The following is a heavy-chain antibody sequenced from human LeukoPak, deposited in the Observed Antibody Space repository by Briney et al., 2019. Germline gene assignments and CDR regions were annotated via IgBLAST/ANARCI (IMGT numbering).Heavy chain of an antibody. CDR1: GYTFTSYI. Sequence: ASVKVSCKASGYTFTSYIIHWVRQAPGQRLEWMGWINAGNENTKYSQKFQGRATITRDTSASTVYIELSSLTSEDTAVYYCVRESVSLWYKSSGGDRLDPWGQGTLVTVSS. J-gene: IGHJ5*02. D-gene: IGHD6-13*01. V-gene: IGHV1-3*01. CDR2: INAGNENT. CDR3: VRESVSLWYKSSGGDRLDP.